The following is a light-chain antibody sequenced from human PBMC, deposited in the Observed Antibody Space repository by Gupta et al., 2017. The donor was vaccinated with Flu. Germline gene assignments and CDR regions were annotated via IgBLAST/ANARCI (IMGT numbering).Light chain of an antibody. J-gene: IGLJ3*02. CDR1: RCSIGSDY. CDR2: EDR. Sequence: FMVTHPHCVSETPGKTITISCTRSRCSIGSDYVCWLQQRRGSSPTTVIYEDRQRPSGFPDRFSGSNYGSSTSVYITSYELGAEDDYYSSTMYHGGHTLVFGGGTKLTVL. V-gene: IGLV6-57*01. CDR3: MYHGGHTLV.